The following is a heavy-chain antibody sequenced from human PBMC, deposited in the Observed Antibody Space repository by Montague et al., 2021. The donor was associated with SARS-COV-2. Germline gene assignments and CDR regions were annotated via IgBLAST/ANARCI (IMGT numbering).Heavy chain of an antibody. Sequence: SETLSLTCTVSGGSTASHYWNWIRQSPGKRPELMGYVYYNGDTKYNPSLHGQVTISIATAKNQFSLRLNSVTAADTAVYFCARGWAFDPWGQGRLVTVSS. CDR2: VYYNGDT. CDR1: GGSTASHY. V-gene: IGHV4-59*11. J-gene: IGHJ3*01. D-gene: IGHD6-13*01. CDR3: ARGWAFDP.